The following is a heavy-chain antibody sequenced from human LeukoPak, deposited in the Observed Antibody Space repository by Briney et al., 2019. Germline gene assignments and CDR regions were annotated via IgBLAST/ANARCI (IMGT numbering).Heavy chain of an antibody. J-gene: IGHJ4*02. CDR3: ARDAGYCSGGSCYPGQFDY. CDR2: LWYDGSNK. Sequence: GGSLRLSCAASGFTFSSYDMHWVRQAPGKGLEWVAVLWYDGSNKYYADSVKGRFTISRDNSKNTLYLQMNSLRAEDTAVYYCARDAGYCSGGSCYPGQFDYWGQGTLVTVPS. CDR1: GFTFSSYD. V-gene: IGHV3-33*01. D-gene: IGHD2-15*01.